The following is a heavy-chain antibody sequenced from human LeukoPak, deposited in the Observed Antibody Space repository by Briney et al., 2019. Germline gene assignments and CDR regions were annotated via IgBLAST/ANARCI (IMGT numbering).Heavy chain of an antibody. CDR2: IYHSGST. Sequence: SQTLSLTCTVSGGSISSGGYYWSWIRQPPGKGLEWIGYIYHSGSTYYNPSLKSRDTISVDRSKNQFSLKLSSVTAADTAVYYCARVSPNLTGYAYYFDYWGQGTLVTVSS. D-gene: IGHD3-9*01. V-gene: IGHV4-30-2*01. CDR3: ARVSPNLTGYAYYFDY. J-gene: IGHJ4*02. CDR1: GGSISSGGYY.